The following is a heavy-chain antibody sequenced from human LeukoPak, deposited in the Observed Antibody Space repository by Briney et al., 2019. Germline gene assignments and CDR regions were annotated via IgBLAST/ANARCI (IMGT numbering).Heavy chain of an antibody. J-gene: IGHJ5*02. D-gene: IGHD3-10*01. CDR3: ATSFRAVNWFDP. CDR2: INPSGGST. V-gene: IGHV1-46*01. Sequence: GASVKVSCKPSVYTFTRYYMNWVRQAPGQGLEWMGIINPSGGSTNYAQKFQGRVTMTRDTSTSTIYMEVSSLRSEDTAVYYCATSFRAVNWFDPWGQGTLVTVSS. CDR1: VYTFTRYY.